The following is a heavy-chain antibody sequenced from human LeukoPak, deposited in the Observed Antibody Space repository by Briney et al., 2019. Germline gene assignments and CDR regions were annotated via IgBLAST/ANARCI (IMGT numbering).Heavy chain of an antibody. Sequence: LSLTCTVSGGSISSYYWSWVRQPPGKGLEWVAVIWYDGSNKYYADSVKGRFTISRDNSKNTLYLQMNSLRAEDTAVYYCAKERYYYGSGSFDYWGQGTLVTVSS. V-gene: IGHV3-33*06. CDR1: GGSISSYY. D-gene: IGHD3-10*01. CDR2: IWYDGSNK. J-gene: IGHJ4*02. CDR3: AKERYYYGSGSFDY.